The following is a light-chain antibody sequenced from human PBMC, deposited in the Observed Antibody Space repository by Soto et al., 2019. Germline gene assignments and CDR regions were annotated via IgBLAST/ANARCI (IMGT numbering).Light chain of an antibody. J-gene: IGLJ1*01. Sequence: QSLLTHSPSVSGAPGQRVTISCTGSSSNIGAHYDVHWYQQLPGTAPKLLIYGNSNRPSGVPDRFSGSKSGTSASLAITGLQAEDEADYYCQSYDNSLSVYVFGTGTKVTVL. CDR3: QSYDNSLSVYV. CDR1: SSNIGAHYD. CDR2: GNS. V-gene: IGLV1-40*01.